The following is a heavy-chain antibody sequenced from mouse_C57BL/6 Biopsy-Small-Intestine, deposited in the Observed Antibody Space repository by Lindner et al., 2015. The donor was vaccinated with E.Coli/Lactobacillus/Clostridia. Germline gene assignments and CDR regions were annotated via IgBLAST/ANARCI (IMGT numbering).Heavy chain of an antibody. V-gene: IGHV1-19*01. J-gene: IGHJ3*01. CDR2: INPYNGGA. D-gene: IGHD2-13*01. CDR1: GYTLTDYY. CDR3: ARMSDYSPFAN. Sequence: VQLQESGLVLVKPGASVKMSCKASGYTLTDYYMNWVKQSHGKILEWIGVINPYNGGATYNQKFKGKATLTVDKSSSTAYMELSSLTSEDSAVYYCARMSDYSPFANWGQGTLVTVS.